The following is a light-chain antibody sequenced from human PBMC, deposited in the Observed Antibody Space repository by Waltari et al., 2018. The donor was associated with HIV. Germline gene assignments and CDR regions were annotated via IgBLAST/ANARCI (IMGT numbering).Light chain of an antibody. J-gene: IGLJ3*02. CDR3: QSADLSGTYWV. CDR1: ALPDQF. CDR2: QDT. V-gene: IGLV3-25*03. Sequence: SYDVPQPSSVSVSPGQTARITCSGYALPDQFVYWYQQKPGQAPVLVLYQDTQRPSGSPERFSGSSSGTVATLTIRGVRTEDEADYHCQSADLSGTYWVFGGGTKLTVL.